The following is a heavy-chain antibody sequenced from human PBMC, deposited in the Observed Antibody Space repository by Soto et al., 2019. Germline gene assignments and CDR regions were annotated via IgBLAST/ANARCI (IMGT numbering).Heavy chain of an antibody. Sequence: QVQLVQSGAEVKKPGASVKVSCKASGYTFTSYAMNWVRQAPGQRLEWMGWINAGTGNTKYSQKFQGRVTITRDTSASTAYMELSSLRSEDTGVYYCARVGRVCSSTSCYDSFDYWGQCTLVTVSS. D-gene: IGHD2-2*01. CDR3: ARVGRVCSSTSCYDSFDY. CDR1: GYTFTSYA. CDR2: INAGTGNT. J-gene: IGHJ4*02. V-gene: IGHV1-3*01.